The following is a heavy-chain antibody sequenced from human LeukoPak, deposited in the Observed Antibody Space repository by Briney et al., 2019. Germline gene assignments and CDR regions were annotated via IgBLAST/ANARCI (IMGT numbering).Heavy chain of an antibody. V-gene: IGHV3-21*01. CDR1: GFTFSSYG. CDR3: ARDRWTRYSSSWYNWFDP. J-gene: IGHJ5*02. CDR2: ISSSSSYI. Sequence: PGGSLRLSCAASGFTFSSYGMHWVRQAPGKGLEWVSSISSSSSYIYYADSVKGRFTISRDNAKNSLYLQMNSLRAEDTAVYYCARDRWTRYSSSWYNWFDPWGQGTLVTVSS. D-gene: IGHD6-13*01.